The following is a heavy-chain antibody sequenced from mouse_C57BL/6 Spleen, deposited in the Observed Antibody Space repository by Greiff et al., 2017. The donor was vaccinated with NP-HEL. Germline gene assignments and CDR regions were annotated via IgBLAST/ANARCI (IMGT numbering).Heavy chain of an antibody. CDR3: ASRYDYDGFDY. D-gene: IGHD2-4*01. CDR2: IHPNSGST. V-gene: IGHV1-64*01. CDR1: GYTFTSYW. Sequence: QVQLKESGAELVKPGASVKLSCKASGYTFTSYWMHWVKQRPGQGLEWIGMIHPNSGSTNYNEKFKSKATLTVDKSSSTAYMQLSSLTSEDSAVYYCASRYDYDGFDYWGQGTTLTVSS. J-gene: IGHJ2*01.